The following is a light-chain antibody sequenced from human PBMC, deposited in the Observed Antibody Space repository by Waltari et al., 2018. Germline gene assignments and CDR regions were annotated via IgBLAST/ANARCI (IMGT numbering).Light chain of an antibody. CDR3: MQGTRGPYT. CDR2: RVS. Sequence: DVVMTQSPLSLPVTLGQPASISCRSSQSLLYGDGNTHLHWFQQRPGQSPRRLIYRVSNRDSGVPDRFSGSGSGTVFTLKISRVEAEDVGVYYCMQGTRGPYTFGQGTKLEI. J-gene: IGKJ2*01. CDR1: QSLLYGDGNTH. V-gene: IGKV2-30*01.